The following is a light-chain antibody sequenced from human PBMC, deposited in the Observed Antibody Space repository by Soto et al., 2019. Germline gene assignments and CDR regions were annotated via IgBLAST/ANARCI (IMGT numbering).Light chain of an antibody. CDR2: DAS. CDR1: QSVSSY. J-gene: IGKJ5*01. V-gene: IGKV3-11*01. Sequence: EIVLTQSPATLSLSPGERATLSCRASQSVSSYLAWYQQKPGQAPRLLIYDASNRATGIPARFSGSGSETNFTLTIITLQSEDFAVYYCQQYNTWRSITFGQGTRLEIK. CDR3: QQYNTWRSIT.